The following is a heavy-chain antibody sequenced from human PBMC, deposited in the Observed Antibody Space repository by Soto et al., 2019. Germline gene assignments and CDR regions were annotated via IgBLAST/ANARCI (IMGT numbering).Heavy chain of an antibody. CDR1: GGSISSGGYY. CDR2: IYYSGST. Sequence: SETLSLTCTVSGGSISSGGYYWSWIRPHPGKGLEWIGYIYYSGSTYYNPSFKSRVTISVDTSKNQISLKLSSVTAADTAVYYCASQTYYYDSSGYYGAFDIWGQGTMVTVSS. J-gene: IGHJ3*02. CDR3: ASQTYYYDSSGYYGAFDI. D-gene: IGHD3-22*01. V-gene: IGHV4-31*03.